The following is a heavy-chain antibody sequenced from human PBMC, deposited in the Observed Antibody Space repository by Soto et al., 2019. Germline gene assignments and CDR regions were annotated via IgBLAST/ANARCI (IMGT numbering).Heavy chain of an antibody. V-gene: IGHV1-69*04. D-gene: IGHD3-9*01. CDR1: GGSNSRYP. CDR2: IIPILGIA. J-gene: IGHJ4*02. CDR3: ARDQPDYDILTSVLDSGGYYFDY. Sequence: LNRDRKASGGSNSRYPVGRRLQAQGQGLEWMGRIIPILGIANYAQKFQGRVTITADKSTSTAYMELSSLRSEDTAVYYCARDQPDYDILTSVLDSGGYYFDYWGQGTLVTSPQ.